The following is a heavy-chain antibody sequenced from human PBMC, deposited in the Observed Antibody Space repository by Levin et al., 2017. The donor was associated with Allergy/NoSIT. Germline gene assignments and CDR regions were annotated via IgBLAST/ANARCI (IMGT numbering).Heavy chain of an antibody. J-gene: IGHJ4*02. D-gene: IGHD5-24*01. CDR1: GFTFSTYG. CDR3: AKDRRHGYNHFDY. CDR2: ISYDESSK. Sequence: GGSLRLSCAASGFTFSTYGMHWVRQAPGKGLEWVAVISYDESSKYYADSVRGRFTISRDNFKNTLYLQMSSLRAEDTAVYYCAKDRRHGYNHFDYWGQGTLVTVSS. V-gene: IGHV3-30*18.